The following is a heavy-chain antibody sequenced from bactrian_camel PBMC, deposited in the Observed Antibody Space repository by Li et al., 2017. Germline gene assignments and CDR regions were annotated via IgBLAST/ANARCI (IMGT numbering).Heavy chain of an antibody. CDR1: VNGFKSIA. CDR3: AADSGGSWYPTLEDYDYAY. V-gene: IGHV3S53*01. CDR2: IDTKGTV. D-gene: IGHD6*01. J-gene: IGHJ4*01. Sequence: HVQLVESGGGSVQAGGSMRVSCSFVVNGFKSIAMAWFRQSPIAGKRREGVVAIDTKGTVIYGDSVKGRFTISLDSARNILYLQMGNLKPEDSKMYFCAADSGGSWYPTLEDYDYAYWGQGTQVTVS.